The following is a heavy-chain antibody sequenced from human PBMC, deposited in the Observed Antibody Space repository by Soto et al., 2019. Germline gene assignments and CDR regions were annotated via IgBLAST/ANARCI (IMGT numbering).Heavy chain of an antibody. D-gene: IGHD2-2*01. V-gene: IGHV6-1*01. CDR3: ARVGDIVVVPAATRGWFDP. Sequence: LSLTCAISRDSVSSNSAAWNWIRQSPSRGLEWLGRTYYRSKWYNDYAVSVKSRITINPDTSKNQFSLQLNSVTPEDTAVYYCARVGDIVVVPAATRGWFDPWGQGTLVTVSS. CDR1: RDSVSSNSAA. CDR2: TYYRSKWYN. J-gene: IGHJ5*02.